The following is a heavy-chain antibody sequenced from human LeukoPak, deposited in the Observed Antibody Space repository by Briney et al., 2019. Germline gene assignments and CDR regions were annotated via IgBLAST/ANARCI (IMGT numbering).Heavy chain of an antibody. CDR2: IYNSGST. D-gene: IGHD4-23*01. CDR1: GGSISSSSYY. CDR3: ARDPPPYGGPSSY. V-gene: IGHV4-39*07. Sequence: PSETLSLTCTVSGGSISSSSYYWGWIRQPPGKGLEWIGNIYNSGSTNYNPSLKSRVTISVDTSKNQFSLKLSSVTAADTAVYYCARDPPPYGGPSSYWGQGTLVTVSS. J-gene: IGHJ4*02.